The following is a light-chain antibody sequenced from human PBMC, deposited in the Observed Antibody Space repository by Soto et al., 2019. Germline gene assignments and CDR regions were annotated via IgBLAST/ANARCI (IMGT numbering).Light chain of an antibody. CDR2: GAS. CDR1: QSVSSY. J-gene: IGKJ1*01. CDR3: QQYNNWPPET. V-gene: IGKV3-15*01. Sequence: IVMTQSPATLSVSPGERATLSCRASQSVSSYLAWYQQKPGQAPRLLIYGASTRATGVPARFSGSGSGTEFTLTISSLQSEAFAVYHCQQYNNWPPETFGQGTKVQIK.